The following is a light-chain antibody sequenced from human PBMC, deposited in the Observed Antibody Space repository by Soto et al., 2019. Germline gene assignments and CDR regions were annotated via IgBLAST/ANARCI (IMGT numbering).Light chain of an antibody. Sequence: QSALTQPASVSGSPGQSITISCTGTSSDIGSYNLVSWYQQHPGKAPKLMIYEGSNRPSGVSNRFSGSKSGNTASLTISGLQAEDEADYYCCSYAGSSTSLYVFGTGTKLTVL. CDR2: EGS. V-gene: IGLV2-23*01. CDR1: SSDIGSYNL. J-gene: IGLJ1*01. CDR3: CSYAGSSTSLYV.